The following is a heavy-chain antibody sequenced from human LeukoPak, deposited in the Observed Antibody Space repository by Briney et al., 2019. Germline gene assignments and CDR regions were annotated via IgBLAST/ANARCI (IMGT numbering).Heavy chain of an antibody. Sequence: GGSLRLSCAASGFTVSNNYITWIRQAPGKGLEWVSVIYSGGSTYYADSVKGRFTISRDNSKNTLYLQMNSLRAEDTAVYYCARDRGYCSGGSCYSGFYSWGQGTLVTVSS. J-gene: IGHJ4*02. D-gene: IGHD2-15*01. CDR2: IYSGGST. CDR3: ARDRGYCSGGSCYSGFYS. V-gene: IGHV3-66*01. CDR1: GFTVSNNY.